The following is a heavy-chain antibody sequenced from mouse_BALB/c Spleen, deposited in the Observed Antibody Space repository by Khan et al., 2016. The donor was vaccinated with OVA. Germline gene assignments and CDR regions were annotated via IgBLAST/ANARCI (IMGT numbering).Heavy chain of an antibody. D-gene: IGHD2-3*01. CDR2: ITHSGET. CDR1: GFSITSGYY. V-gene: IGHV12-3*02. CDR3: AGDHDGYYGFVY. Sequence: VQLQESGPGLVKPSQSLFLACSITGFSITSGYYWIWIRQSPGKPLEWMGYITHSGETFYNPSLQSPISITRDTSKHQFFLQLNSVTTEDTAMYDCAGDHDGYYGFVYWGQGTLGTVSA. J-gene: IGHJ3*01.